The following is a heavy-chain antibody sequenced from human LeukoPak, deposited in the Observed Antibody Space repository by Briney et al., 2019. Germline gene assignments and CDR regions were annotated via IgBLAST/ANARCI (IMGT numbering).Heavy chain of an antibody. D-gene: IGHD2-15*01. CDR1: GFTFSSYS. V-gene: IGHV3-21*01. J-gene: IGHJ5*02. Sequence: PGGSLRLSCAAPGFTFSSYSMNWVRQAPGKGLEWVSSISSSSSYIYYADSVKGRFTISRDNAKNSLYLQMNSLRAEDTAVYYCARDADCSGGSCYSAWFDPWGQGTLVTVSS. CDR2: ISSSSSYI. CDR3: ARDADCSGGSCYSAWFDP.